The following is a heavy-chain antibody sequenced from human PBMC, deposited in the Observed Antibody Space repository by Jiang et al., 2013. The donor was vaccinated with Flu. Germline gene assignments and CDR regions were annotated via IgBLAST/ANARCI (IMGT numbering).Heavy chain of an antibody. J-gene: IGHJ6*02. V-gene: IGHV3-30*04. CDR1: GFTFSSYA. Sequence: RLSCAASGFTFSSYAMHWVRQAPGKGLEWVAVISYDGSNKYYADSVKGRFTISRDNSKNTLYLQMNSLRAEDTAVYYCARDSSWYFVGYYYYGMDVWGQGTTVTVSS. D-gene: IGHD6-13*01. CDR3: ARDSSWYFVGYYYYGMDV. CDR2: ISYDGSNK.